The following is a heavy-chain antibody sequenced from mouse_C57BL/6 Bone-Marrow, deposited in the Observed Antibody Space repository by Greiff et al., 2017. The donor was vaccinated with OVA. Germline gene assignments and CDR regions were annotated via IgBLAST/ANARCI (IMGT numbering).Heavy chain of an antibody. J-gene: IGHJ4*01. D-gene: IGHD6-1*01. V-gene: IGHV5-16*01. CDR2: INYDGSST. CDR3: ARGSLYAMDY. Sequence: EVKLVESEGGLVQPGSSMKLSCTASGFTFSDYYMAWVRQVPEKGLEWVANINYDGSSTYYLDSLKSRFIISRDNAKNILYLQMSSLKSEDTATYYCARGSLYAMDYWGQGTSVTVSS. CDR1: GFTFSDYY.